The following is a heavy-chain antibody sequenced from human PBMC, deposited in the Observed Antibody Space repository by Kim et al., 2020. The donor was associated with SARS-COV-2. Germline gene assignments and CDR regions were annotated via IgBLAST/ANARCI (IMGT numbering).Heavy chain of an antibody. D-gene: IGHD6-6*01. J-gene: IGHJ4*02. CDR2: IWYDGSNK. Sequence: GSLRLSCAASGFTFSSYGMHWVRQAPGKGLEWVAVIWYDGSNKYYADSVKGRFTISRDNSKNTLYLQMNSLRAEDTAVYYCAKGGSSSNLVDYWGQGTLVTVSS. V-gene: IGHV3-33*06. CDR3: AKGGSSSNLVDY. CDR1: GFTFSSYG.